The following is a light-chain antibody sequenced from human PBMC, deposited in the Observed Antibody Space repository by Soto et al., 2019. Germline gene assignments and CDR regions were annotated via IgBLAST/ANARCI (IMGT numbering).Light chain of an antibody. CDR3: QQYNNGGIT. CDR1: QSLSTSY. J-gene: IGKJ5*01. CDR2: GTS. Sequence: DIVLTQSPGTLSLSPGERATLSCRASQSLSTSYLAWYQQKPVQAPRLLTYGTSSRASGIPDRLSGSGSGTEFKLTISSLQSEDFAVYYCQQYNNGGITFGQGTRLEIK. V-gene: IGKV3-20*01.